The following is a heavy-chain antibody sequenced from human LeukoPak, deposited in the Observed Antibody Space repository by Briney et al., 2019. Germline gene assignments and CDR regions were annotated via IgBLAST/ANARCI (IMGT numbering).Heavy chain of an antibody. CDR2: INQDGTEK. V-gene: IGHV3-7*01. J-gene: IGHJ4*02. CDR1: GFTFTNNF. CDR3: VKVAKYYYGSETYYFFEH. Sequence: GGSLRLSCAASGFTFTNNFMSWVRQVPGKGLEWVANINQDGTEKYYVDSVKGRFTISRDNAKNSLYLQMNSLRVEDTVIYYCVKVAKYYYGSETYYFFEHWGQGTPVTASS. D-gene: IGHD3-10*01.